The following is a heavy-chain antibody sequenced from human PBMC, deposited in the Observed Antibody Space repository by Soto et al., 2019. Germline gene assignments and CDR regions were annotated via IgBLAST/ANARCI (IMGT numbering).Heavy chain of an antibody. V-gene: IGHV3-21*01. D-gene: IGHD5-18*01. CDR3: ARDPYNVDTDAALAAYYFSF. CDR1: GFTFSDYA. Sequence: GGSLRLSCAASGFTFSDYAMNWVRQAPGKGLEWVSSISSSGTYIYYADSVKGRFTVSRDNAKNSLELQMSTLKGEDTAVYFCARDPYNVDTDAALAAYYFSFWAQGALVPVSS. J-gene: IGHJ4*02. CDR2: ISSSGTYI.